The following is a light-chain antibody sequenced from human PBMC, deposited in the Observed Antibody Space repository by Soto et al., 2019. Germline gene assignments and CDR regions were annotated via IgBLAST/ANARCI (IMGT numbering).Light chain of an antibody. Sequence: QTVVTQPASVSGSPGQSITISCTGTSSDVGGYNYVSWYQQHPGKAPKLLIYDVSNRPSGASNRFSGSKSGNTASLTISGLQAEDEAHYYCSSYTGSTTLHYVFGTGTKLTVL. V-gene: IGLV2-14*01. CDR2: DVS. CDR1: SSDVGGYNY. CDR3: SSYTGSTTLHYV. J-gene: IGLJ1*01.